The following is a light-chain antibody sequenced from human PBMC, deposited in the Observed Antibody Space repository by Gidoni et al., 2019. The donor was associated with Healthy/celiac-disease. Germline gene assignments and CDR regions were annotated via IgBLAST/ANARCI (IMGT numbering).Light chain of an antibody. J-gene: IGKJ5*01. V-gene: IGKV1-39*01. CDR2: AAS. CDR3: QQSYSTPSIT. Sequence: DIQMTQSPPSLSASVGDRVTITCRASQSISSYLNWYQQKPEKAPKLLIYAASSLQSGVPSRFSGSGSGTDFTLTISSLQPEDFATYYCQQSYSTPSITFGQGTRLEIK. CDR1: QSISSY.